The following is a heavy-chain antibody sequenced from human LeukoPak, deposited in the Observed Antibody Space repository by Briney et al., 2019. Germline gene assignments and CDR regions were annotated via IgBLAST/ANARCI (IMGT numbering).Heavy chain of an antibody. V-gene: IGHV4-39*01. CDR3: AKVAAAGPNRPFDY. J-gene: IGHJ4*02. CDR2: IYYSGST. D-gene: IGHD6-13*01. Sequence: SETLSLTCTVSGGSISSSSYYWGWIRQPPGKGLEWIGSIYYSGSTYYNPSLKSRVTISVDTSKNQFSLKLSSVTAADTAVYYCAKVAAAGPNRPFDYWGQGTLVTVSS. CDR1: GGSISSSSYY.